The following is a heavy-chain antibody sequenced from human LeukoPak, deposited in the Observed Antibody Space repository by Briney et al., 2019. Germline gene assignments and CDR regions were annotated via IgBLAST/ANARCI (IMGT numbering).Heavy chain of an antibody. CDR3: ARVRYCSGGSCYSYRPPFDP. Sequence: GASVKVSCKASGYTFTGYYMHWVRQAPGQGLEWMGRINPNSGGTNYAQKFQGRVTMTRDTSISTAYMELSRLRSDDTAVYYCARVRYCSGGSCYSYRPPFDPWGQGTPVTVSS. V-gene: IGHV1-2*06. J-gene: IGHJ5*02. D-gene: IGHD2-15*01. CDR2: INPNSGGT. CDR1: GYTFTGYY.